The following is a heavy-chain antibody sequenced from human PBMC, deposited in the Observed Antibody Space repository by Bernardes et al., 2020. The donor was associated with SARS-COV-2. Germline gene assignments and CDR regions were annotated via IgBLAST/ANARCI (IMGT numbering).Heavy chain of an antibody. Sequence: GGSLRLSCAASGFTVSSNYMSWVRQAPGRGLEWVSVIYSGGSTYYADSVKGRFTISRDNSKNTLYLQMNSLRAEDTAVYYCARDPGDSDGYYSAFDIWGQGAMATVSS. CDR3: ARDPGDSDGYYSAFDI. CDR2: IYSGGST. D-gene: IGHD3-22*01. V-gene: IGHV3-53*01. CDR1: GFTVSSNY. J-gene: IGHJ3*02.